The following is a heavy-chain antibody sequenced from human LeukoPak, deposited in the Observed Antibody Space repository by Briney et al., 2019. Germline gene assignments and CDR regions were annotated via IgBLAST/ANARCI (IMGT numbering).Heavy chain of an antibody. Sequence: GGSLRLSCAASGFTFNSYSMSWVRQAPGKGLEWVSYISHTSESTYYADSVRGRFSISRDDAKSSLYLQMNSLRDEDTAVYYCARGHYGLGSWGQGTLVTVSS. CDR3: ARGHYGLGS. V-gene: IGHV3-48*02. CDR1: GFTFNSYS. CDR2: ISHTSEST. J-gene: IGHJ5*01. D-gene: IGHD3-10*01.